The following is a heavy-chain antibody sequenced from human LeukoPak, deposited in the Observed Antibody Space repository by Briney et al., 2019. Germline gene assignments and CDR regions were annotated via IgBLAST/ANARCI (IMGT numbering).Heavy chain of an antibody. CDR1: GFSFSNYV. D-gene: IGHD5-18*01. J-gene: IGHJ4*02. Sequence: PGGSLRLSCAASGFSFSNYVMTWVRHAPGKGLVGVSRINSYGSSTSYADSGKGRFTIARDHAKNTLYLQIHSLRVEDTDVYYCVRGIGGYRYGYGAFFDYWGQGTLVTVSS. V-gene: IGHV3-74*01. CDR2: INSYGSST. CDR3: VRGIGGYRYGYGAFFDY.